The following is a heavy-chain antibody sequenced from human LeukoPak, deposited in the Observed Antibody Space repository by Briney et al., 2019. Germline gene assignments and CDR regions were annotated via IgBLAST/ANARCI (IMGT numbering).Heavy chain of an antibody. D-gene: IGHD3-3*01. V-gene: IGHV1-24*01. CDR1: GYTLTELS. J-gene: IGHJ5*02. CDR2: FDPEDGET. CDR3: ATTPNYDFWSGEANWFDP. Sequence: GASVKVSCKVSGYTLTELSMHWVRQAPGKGLEWMGGFDPEDGETIYAQKFQGRVTVTEDTSTDTAYMELSSLRSEDTAVYYCATTPNYDFWSGEANWFDPWGQGTLVTVSS.